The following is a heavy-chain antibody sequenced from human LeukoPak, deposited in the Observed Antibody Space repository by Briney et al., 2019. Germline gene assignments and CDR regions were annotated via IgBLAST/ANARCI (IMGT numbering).Heavy chain of an antibody. CDR3: ARLSPSYSTSSSWFDP. D-gene: IGHD2-2*01. Sequence: SETXXLTCXVSGGSIXXXXYDXGXIXXXXGXGXXWXXSIYYSGSTYYNPSLKSRVTISVDTSKNQFSLKLSSVTAADTAVYYCARLSPSYSTSSSWFDPWGQGTLVTVSS. CDR2: IYYSGST. CDR1: GGSIXXXXYD. J-gene: IGHJ5*02. V-gene: IGHV4-39*01.